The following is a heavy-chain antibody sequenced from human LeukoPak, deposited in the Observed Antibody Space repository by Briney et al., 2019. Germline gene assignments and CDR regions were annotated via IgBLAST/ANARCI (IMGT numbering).Heavy chain of an antibody. D-gene: IGHD2-15*01. V-gene: IGHV1-18*01. J-gene: IGHJ5*02. CDR2: ISLYNGNT. CDR3: ARGGVGHCSGGSCPTSWFDP. CDR1: GYTFTNFG. Sequence: ASVKVSCKASGYTFTNFGISWVRQAPGQGLGWMGWISLYNGNTDYPQKVQGRVTITTDTSTTTAYMLLRSLRLDDTAVYYCARGGVGHCSGGSCPTSWFDPWGQGTLVTVSS.